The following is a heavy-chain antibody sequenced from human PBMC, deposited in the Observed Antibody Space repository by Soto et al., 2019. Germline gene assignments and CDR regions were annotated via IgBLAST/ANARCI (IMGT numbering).Heavy chain of an antibody. J-gene: IGHJ4*02. CDR2: INPSGGST. CDR1: GYTFTSYY. V-gene: IGHV1-46*01. CDR3: ARQAGYYDSSGYFDD. Sequence: GSSVKVSCKAPGYTFTSYYMHWVRQAPGQGLEWMGIINPSGGSTSYAQKFQGRVTMTRDTSTSTVYMELSSLRSEDTAVYYCARQAGYYDSSGYFDDWGQGTLVSVAS. D-gene: IGHD3-22*01.